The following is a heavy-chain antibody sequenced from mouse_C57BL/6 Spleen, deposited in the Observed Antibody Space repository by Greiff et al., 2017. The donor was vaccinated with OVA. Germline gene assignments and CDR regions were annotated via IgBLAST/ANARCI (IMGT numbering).Heavy chain of an antibody. D-gene: IGHD1-1*01. V-gene: IGHV1-22*01. CDR1: RYTFTDYN. J-gene: IGHJ2*01. Sequence: VQLQQSGPELVKPGASVKMSCKASRYTFTDYNMHWVKQSHGKSLEWIGYINPNNGGTSYNQKFKGKATLTVNKSSSTAYMELRSLTSEDSAVYYCARDYYGSSYEGYLDYWGQGTTLTVSS. CDR2: INPNNGGT. CDR3: ARDYYGSSYEGYLDY.